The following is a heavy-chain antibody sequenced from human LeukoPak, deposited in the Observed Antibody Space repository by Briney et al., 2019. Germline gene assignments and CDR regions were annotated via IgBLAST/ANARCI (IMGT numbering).Heavy chain of an antibody. CDR2: IDANNGGT. D-gene: IGHD4-11*01. Sequence: GASVKVSCKASGYAFRGNYIHWLRQVPGQGLEWMGWIDANNGGTKSAQKFQGRVTMSRDTSISTAYMDLSSLSPDDAAVYYCARDPSSVTLYFFDYWGQGTLVTVSS. V-gene: IGHV1-2*02. CDR1: GYAFRGNY. CDR3: ARDPSSVTLYFFDY. J-gene: IGHJ4*02.